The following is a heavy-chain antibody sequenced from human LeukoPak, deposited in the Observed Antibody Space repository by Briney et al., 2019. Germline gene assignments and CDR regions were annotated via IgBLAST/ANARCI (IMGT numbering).Heavy chain of an antibody. V-gene: IGHV4-38-2*02. CDR2: IYHSGST. J-gene: IGHJ4*02. CDR1: GYSISSGYY. D-gene: IGHD4-17*01. Sequence: SETLSLTCTVSGYSISSGYYWGWIRQPPGKGLEWIGSIYHSGSTYYNPSLKSRVTISVDTSKNQFSLKLSSVTAADTAVYYCARGPTVTTGDHYFDYWGQGTPVTVSS. CDR3: ARGPTVTTGDHYFDY.